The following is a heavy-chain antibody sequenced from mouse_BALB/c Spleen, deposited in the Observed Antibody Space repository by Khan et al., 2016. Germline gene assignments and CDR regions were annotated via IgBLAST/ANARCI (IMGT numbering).Heavy chain of an antibody. CDR3: ANGRRNACFAY. Sequence: EVQLVESGPGLVKPSQSLSLTCTVTGYSITSDYVWNWIRQFPGNKLEWMGYISYSGYTTYNPSPKSRFSITRTTSKNQFFLQLNSVTTEDAATYYCANGRRNACFAYWGQGTLVTVSA. J-gene: IGHJ3*01. CDR2: ISYSGYT. V-gene: IGHV3-2*02. CDR1: GYSITSDYV.